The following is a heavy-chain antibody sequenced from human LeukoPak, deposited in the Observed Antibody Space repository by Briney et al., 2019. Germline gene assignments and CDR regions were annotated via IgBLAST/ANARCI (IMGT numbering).Heavy chain of an antibody. J-gene: IGHJ6*02. Sequence: GGSLRLSCAASGFTFSSYWMSCVRQAPGKGLECAANIKQDGSERYNEDSVKGRFTISRDNAKSSLYLQMNSLRAEDTAVYYCARKAAPAMDVWGQGTTVTVSS. D-gene: IGHD6-6*01. CDR3: ARKAAPAMDV. V-gene: IGHV3-7*01. CDR1: GFTFSSYW. CDR2: IKQDGSER.